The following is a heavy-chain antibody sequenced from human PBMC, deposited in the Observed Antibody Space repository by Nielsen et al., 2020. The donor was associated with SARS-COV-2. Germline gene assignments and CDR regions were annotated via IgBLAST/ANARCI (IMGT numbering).Heavy chain of an antibody. CDR1: GFTFSNAW. J-gene: IGHJ4*02. CDR3: TPEVIWDYVWGSYRYAVN. D-gene: IGHD3-16*02. V-gene: IGHV3-15*01. CDR2: IKSKTDGGTT. Sequence: GESLKISCAASGFTFSNAWMSWVRQAPGKGLEWVGRIKSKTDGGTTDYAAPVKGRFTISSDDSKNTLFLQMNSLKTEDTAVYYCTPEVIWDYVWGSYRYAVNWGQGTLVTVSS.